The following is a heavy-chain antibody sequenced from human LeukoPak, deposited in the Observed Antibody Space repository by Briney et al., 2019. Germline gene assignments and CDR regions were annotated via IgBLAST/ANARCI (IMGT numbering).Heavy chain of an antibody. V-gene: IGHV3-30*04. Sequence: GGSLRLSCAASGFTFKNYAMHWVRQSPGKGLDWVAVVSYDGIYKKYADSVKGRFIISRDNSKNTLDLQMSSLGPEDTAVYYCSRDMFSGGYDLSLPFYWGQGTLVTVSS. CDR3: SRDMFSGGYDLSLPFY. D-gene: IGHD5-12*01. CDR1: GFTFKNYA. J-gene: IGHJ4*02. CDR2: VSYDGIYK.